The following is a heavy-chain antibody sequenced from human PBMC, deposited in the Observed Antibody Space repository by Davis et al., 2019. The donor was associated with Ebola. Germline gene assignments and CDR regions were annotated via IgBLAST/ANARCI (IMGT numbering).Heavy chain of an antibody. D-gene: IGHD2-2*01. CDR2: IHYRGNT. V-gene: IGHV4-61*10. J-gene: IGHJ5*02. CDR1: GASISSGYFS. Sequence: SETLSLTCNVSGASISSGYFSWSWVRQPAGKGLEWIGYIHYRGNTKDNPSLQSRVTMSIDTSKNQFSLNLKSVTAFDSAIYYCARAVGSCSTSSCLTWFGPWGPGLVVTVSS. CDR3: ARAVGSCSTSSCLTWFGP.